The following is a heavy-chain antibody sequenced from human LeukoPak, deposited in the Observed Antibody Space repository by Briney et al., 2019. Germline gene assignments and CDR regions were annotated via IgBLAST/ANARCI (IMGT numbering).Heavy chain of an antibody. Sequence: GVSLRLSCAASGFTFSGYSMNWVRQAPGKGLEWGSYISSTSSTLLYTDSVKGRFIISRDNAKNSLYLQMNSLRAEDTAVYYCARESAYAFDYWGQGTLVTVSS. J-gene: IGHJ4*02. D-gene: IGHD5-12*01. CDR3: ARESAYAFDY. CDR2: ISSTSSTL. CDR1: GFTFSGYS. V-gene: IGHV3-48*01.